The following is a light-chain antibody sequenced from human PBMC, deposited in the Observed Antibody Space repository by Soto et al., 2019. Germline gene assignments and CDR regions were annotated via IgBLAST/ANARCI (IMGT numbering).Light chain of an antibody. Sequence: DIQMTQSPSSLSASVGDRVTITCRASQSIGKYLNWYQQKPGKAPKLLISAASSFQSGVPSRFSGSRSGTDFTLTINSLQPEDFATYYCQQSYSTPWTFGQGTKVEIK. J-gene: IGKJ1*01. CDR2: AAS. CDR1: QSIGKY. CDR3: QQSYSTPWT. V-gene: IGKV1-39*01.